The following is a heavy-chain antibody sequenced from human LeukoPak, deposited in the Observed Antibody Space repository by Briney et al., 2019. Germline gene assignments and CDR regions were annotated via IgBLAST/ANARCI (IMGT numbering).Heavy chain of an antibody. V-gene: IGHV3-21*01. Sequence: PGGSLRLSCAASGFTFSSYGMHWVRQAPGKGLEWVSSISSSSSYIYYADSVKGRFTISRDNAKNSLYLQMNSLRAEDTAVYYCAREMGTYYYDSSGHDPFDYWGQGTLVTVSS. CDR3: AREMGTYYYDSSGHDPFDY. D-gene: IGHD3-22*01. CDR2: ISSSSSYI. J-gene: IGHJ4*02. CDR1: GFTFSSYG.